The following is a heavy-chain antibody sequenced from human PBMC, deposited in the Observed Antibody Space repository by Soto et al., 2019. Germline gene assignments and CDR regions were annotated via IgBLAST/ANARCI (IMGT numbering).Heavy chain of an antibody. J-gene: IGHJ4*02. CDR1: GYTFTGHY. Sequence: ASVKVSCKAAGYTFTGHYIHWVRQAPEQGPGWMGXIGXEXGXXXYXXXFQGRVTMTRDMSITTVYMELNNLSPDDTAVYYCGRGRSGQIVVFYWGQGTPVTVSS. V-gene: IGHV1-2*02. D-gene: IGHD5-12*01. CDR2: IGXEXGXX. CDR3: GRGRSGQIVVFY.